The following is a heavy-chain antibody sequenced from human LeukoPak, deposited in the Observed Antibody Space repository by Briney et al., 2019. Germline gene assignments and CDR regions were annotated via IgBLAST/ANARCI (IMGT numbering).Heavy chain of an antibody. CDR3: ARRGGSTENYYYYYMDV. CDR1: GYTFTSYG. CDR2: ISAYNGNT. V-gene: IGHV1-18*01. J-gene: IGHJ6*03. D-gene: IGHD2-2*01. Sequence: AASVKVSCKASGYTFTSYGISWVRQAPGQGLEWMGWISAYNGNTNYAQKLQGRVTMTTDTSTSTAYMELRSLRSEGTAVYYCARRGGSTENYYYYYMDVWGKGTTVTVSS.